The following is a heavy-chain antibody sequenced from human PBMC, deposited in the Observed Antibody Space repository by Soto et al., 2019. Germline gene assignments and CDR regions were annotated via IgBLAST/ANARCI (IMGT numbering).Heavy chain of an antibody. V-gene: IGHV6-1*01. CDR2: TYYRSKWYN. J-gene: IGHJ4*02. CDR3: ATLPPRIVVTVLPIPS. Sequence: SQTLSLTCAISGDSVSSNSATWDWIRQSPSRGLEWLGRTYYRSKWYNDYAVSVKSRITINPDTSKNQFSLQLKSVTPADTAVFYCATLPPRIVVTVLPIPSWGQGTLVTVSS. D-gene: IGHD2-15*01. CDR1: GDSVSSNSAT.